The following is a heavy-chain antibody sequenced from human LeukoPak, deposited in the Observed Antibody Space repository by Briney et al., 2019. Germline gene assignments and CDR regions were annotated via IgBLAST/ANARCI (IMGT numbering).Heavy chain of an antibody. V-gene: IGHV3-23*01. D-gene: IGHD6-19*01. Sequence: GGSLRLSCAASGFAFSSYAMSWVRQAPGKGLEWVSAISGISGSTYYADSVKGRFTISRDNSQNTLYLQIHSLRADDTAVYYCAKSRSPYSSGWYPFTYWSQGTLVTVSS. CDR1: GFAFSSYA. CDR2: ISGISGST. CDR3: AKSRSPYSSGWYPFTY. J-gene: IGHJ4*02.